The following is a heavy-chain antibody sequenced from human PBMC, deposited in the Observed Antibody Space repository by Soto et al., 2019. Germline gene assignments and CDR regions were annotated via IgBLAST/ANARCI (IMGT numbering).Heavy chain of an antibody. J-gene: IGHJ4*02. CDR1: GYTFTSYS. CDR3: ARGRAGSSSSWYIY. Sequence: QVLLVQSGAEVKKPGASVVISCKASGYTFTSYSLHWVRQAPGQGLEWMGMISLNGAGTSYAQKFQGRVTMAGDTATSTVYMELSSLRSEDTAVYYCARGRAGSSSSWYIYWGQGTLATVSS. V-gene: IGHV1-46*03. D-gene: IGHD6-13*01. CDR2: ISLNGAGT.